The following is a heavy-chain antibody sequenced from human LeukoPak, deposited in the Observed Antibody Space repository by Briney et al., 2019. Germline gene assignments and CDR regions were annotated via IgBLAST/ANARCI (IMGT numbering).Heavy chain of an antibody. CDR1: GGSISSGSYY. CDR2: IYTSGST. Sequence: SETLSLTCTVAGGSISSGSYYWRWLRQPAGKGLEWIGRIYTSGSTNYNPSLKSRVTISVDTSKNPFSLKLSSVTAADTAVYYCARQRTGTIYYFDYWGQGTLVTVSS. V-gene: IGHV4-61*02. J-gene: IGHJ4*02. CDR3: ARQRTGTIYYFDY. D-gene: IGHD1-1*01.